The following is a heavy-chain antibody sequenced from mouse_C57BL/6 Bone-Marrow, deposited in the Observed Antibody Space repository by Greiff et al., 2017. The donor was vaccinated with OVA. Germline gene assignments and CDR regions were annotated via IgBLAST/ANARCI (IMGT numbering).Heavy chain of an antibody. CDR1: GYTFTDYE. CDR2: IDPETGGT. J-gene: IGHJ3*01. Sequence: VKVVESGAELVRPGASVTLSCKASGYTFTDYEMHWVKQTPVHGLEWIGAIDPETGGTAYNQKFKGKAILTADKSSSTAYMELRSLTSEDSAVYYCTRRIAQAAGFAYWGQGTLVTVSA. CDR3: TRRIAQAAGFAY. V-gene: IGHV1-15*01. D-gene: IGHD3-2*02.